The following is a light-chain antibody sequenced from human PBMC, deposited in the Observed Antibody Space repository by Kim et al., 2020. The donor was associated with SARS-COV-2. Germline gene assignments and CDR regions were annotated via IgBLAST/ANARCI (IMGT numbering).Light chain of an antibody. J-gene: IGLJ2*01. CDR1: SSDIGAYNY. CDR3: SAFTTSDAWI. CDR2: HVN. V-gene: IGLV2-14*04. Sequence: GQSITISGTGTSSDIGAYNYVSWCQQHPGKAPKLMIFHVNQRPSGVSSRFSGSKSANTASLTISGLQPEDEADYYCSAFTTSDAWIFGGGTQLTVL.